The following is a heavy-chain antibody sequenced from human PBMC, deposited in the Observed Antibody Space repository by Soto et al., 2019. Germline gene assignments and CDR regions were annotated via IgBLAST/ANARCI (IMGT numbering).Heavy chain of an antibody. CDR1: GFSFRSYA. V-gene: IGHV3-30*03. J-gene: IGHJ5*01. D-gene: IGHD2-15*01. CDR2: TSYDGSKK. CDR3: VRESQSQCSGGICFSGWFDA. Sequence: QVQLVESGGGVVQPGKSLRLFCVASGFSFRSYAMHWVRQAPGQGLEWVAFTSYDGSKKDYAASVKGRFTVSRGNFEYILDLEMNSLRHEDTDVYYCVRESQSQCSGGICFSGWFDAWRHGTQVTVSS.